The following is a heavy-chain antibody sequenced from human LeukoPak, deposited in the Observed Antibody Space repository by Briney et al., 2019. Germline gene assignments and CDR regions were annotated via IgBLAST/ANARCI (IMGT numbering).Heavy chain of an antibody. D-gene: IGHD6-13*01. J-gene: IGHJ4*02. CDR2: INYSGTT. V-gene: IGHV4-59*01. CDR3: AREYSSFEY. CDR1: ADSISPYY. Sequence: SETLSLTCTVSADSISPYYWHWIRQPPGKGLEWIGYINYSGTTDYNPSLKSPVTISVDTSKKQLFLRLRSMTAADTAVYYCAREYSSFEYWGQGTLVTVSS.